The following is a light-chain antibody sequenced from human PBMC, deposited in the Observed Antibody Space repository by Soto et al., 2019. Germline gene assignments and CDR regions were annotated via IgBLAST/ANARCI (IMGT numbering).Light chain of an antibody. V-gene: IGKV1-5*01. CDR3: QQYNSSPWT. J-gene: IGKJ1*01. Sequence: IQMTQSPSTLSASIGDRVTITCRARQSIRTWLAWYQQKPGKATKLLIYDASSLESGVPSRFSGSGSGTEFSLTISSLQSDDFATYYCQQYNSSPWTFGPGTQVEIK. CDR2: DAS. CDR1: QSIRTW.